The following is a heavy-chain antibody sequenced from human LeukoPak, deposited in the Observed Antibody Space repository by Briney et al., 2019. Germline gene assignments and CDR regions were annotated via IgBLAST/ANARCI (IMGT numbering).Heavy chain of an antibody. CDR2: ISGRSEDI. CDR3: ARRGYHDYSGFDY. D-gene: IGHD1-26*01. CDR1: EFTFSCYI. V-gene: IGHV3-21*01. Sequence: KPGGSLRLSCAGSEFTFSCYIMHSVRQAPGKGLEWVSPISGRSEDIYYADSVQGRFTISRDNSKISLYLQMKSLRAEDTALYYCARRGYHDYSGFDYWGQGTLVTVAS. J-gene: IGHJ4*02.